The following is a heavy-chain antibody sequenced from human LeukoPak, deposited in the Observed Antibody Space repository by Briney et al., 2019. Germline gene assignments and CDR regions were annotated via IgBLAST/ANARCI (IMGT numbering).Heavy chain of an antibody. CDR2: IYTSGST. J-gene: IGHJ3*02. V-gene: IGHV4-4*09. CDR1: GGPISSYY. Sequence: SETLSLTCTVSGGPISSYYWSWIRQPPGKGLEWIGYIYTSGSTNYNPSLKSRVTISVDTSKNQFSLKLSSVTAADTAVYYCASSESGSYSDAFDIWGQGTMVTVSS. CDR3: ASSESGSYSDAFDI. D-gene: IGHD1-26*01.